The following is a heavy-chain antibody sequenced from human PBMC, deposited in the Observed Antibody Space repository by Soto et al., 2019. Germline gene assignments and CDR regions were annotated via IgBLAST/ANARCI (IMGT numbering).Heavy chain of an antibody. CDR2: ISYDGSNK. CDR3: ARDILFPESYSSATSTVF. V-gene: IGHV3-30-3*01. D-gene: IGHD6-19*01. CDR1: GFTFSSYA. J-gene: IGHJ6*03. Sequence: GGSLRLSCAASGFTFSSYAMHWVRQAPGRGLEWVAVISYDGSNKYYADSVKGRFTISRDNSKNTLYLQMNSLRAEDTAVYYCARDILFPESYSSATSTVFWGKGT.